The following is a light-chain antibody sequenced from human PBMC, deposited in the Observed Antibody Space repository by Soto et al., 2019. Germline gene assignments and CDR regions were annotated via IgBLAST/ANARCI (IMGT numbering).Light chain of an antibody. J-gene: IGKJ1*01. CDR2: AAS. V-gene: IGKV1-39*01. CDR1: QSISSY. CDR3: QQRYSTPRT. Sequence: DIPMTQSPSSLSASVGDRVTITCRASQSISSYLKCYQQKPGKAPKLLIYAASSLQSGVPSRFSGSGSGTDFTLTISSLQPEDFATYYCQQRYSTPRTFGQGTKVEIK.